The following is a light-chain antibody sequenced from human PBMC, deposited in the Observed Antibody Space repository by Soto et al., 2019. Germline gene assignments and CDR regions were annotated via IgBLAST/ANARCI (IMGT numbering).Light chain of an antibody. V-gene: IGLV2-23*03. Sequence: QSALTQPASVSGSPGQSITISCTGTSSDVGSYNLVSWYQQHPAKAPKLMLYEGSKRPSGVSNRFSGSKSGNTASLTISGLQAEDEADYYCCSYAGSSTFVVFGGGTKLTVL. CDR3: CSYAGSSTFVV. CDR1: SSDVGSYNL. CDR2: EGS. J-gene: IGLJ2*01.